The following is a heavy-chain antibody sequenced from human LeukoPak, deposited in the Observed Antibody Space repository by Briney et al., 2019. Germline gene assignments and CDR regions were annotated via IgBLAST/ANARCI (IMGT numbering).Heavy chain of an antibody. J-gene: IGHJ4*02. V-gene: IGHV3-30*04. Sequence: GGSLRLSCAASGFTFSSYAMHWVRQAPGKGLEWVAVISYDGSNRYYADSVKGRFTISRDNSKNTLYLQMDSLRAEDTAVYYCARDSYFDYWGQGTLVTVSS. CDR3: ARDSYFDY. CDR2: ISYDGSNR. CDR1: GFTFSSYA.